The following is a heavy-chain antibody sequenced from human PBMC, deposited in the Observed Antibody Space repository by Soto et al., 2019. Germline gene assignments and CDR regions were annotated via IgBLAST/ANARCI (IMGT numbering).Heavy chain of an antibody. V-gene: IGHV4-61*01. J-gene: IGHJ4*02. CDR3: GVYRAGSGGNGY. D-gene: IGHD6-19*01. CDR2: QTGST. Sequence: QVQVQESGPGLVKPSETLSLTCAVSGVSVTSGSHHFLWIRQPPGKGLEWIGQTGSTNYNPSLKSRISIPLDTSKNQLPLNFSSVTSADTAVYYCGVYRAGSGGNGYCGQGTLVTISS. CDR1: GVSVTSGSHH.